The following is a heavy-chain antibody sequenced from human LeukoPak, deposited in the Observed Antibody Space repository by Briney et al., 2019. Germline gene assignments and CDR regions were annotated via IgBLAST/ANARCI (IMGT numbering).Heavy chain of an antibody. CDR2: ISGGGGST. V-gene: IGHV3-23*01. CDR1: GFTFINYA. J-gene: IGHJ4*02. D-gene: IGHD6-19*01. Sequence: PGGSLRLSCAASGFTFINYAMSWVRQTPGKGLEWVSGISGGGGSTYYADSVKGRFTISRDNSKNTLYLRMNNLRAEDTAVYYCAKGGSSGLYYFDYWGQGTLVTVSS. CDR3: AKGGSSGLYYFDY.